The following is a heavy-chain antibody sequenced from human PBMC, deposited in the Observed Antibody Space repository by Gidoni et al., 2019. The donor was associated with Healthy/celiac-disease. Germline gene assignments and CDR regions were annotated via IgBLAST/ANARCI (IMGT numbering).Heavy chain of an antibody. Sequence: QVQLQESGPGLVKPSGTLSLTCAVSGGSISSSHWWSWVRQPPGKGLELIGEIYHSGSTNYNPSLKSRVTIAVDKSKNQFSLKLGSVTAADTAVYYWARAKVARVTMVRGVEFDYWGQGTLVTVSS. CDR3: ARAKVARVTMVRGVEFDY. D-gene: IGHD3-10*01. CDR2: IYHSGST. J-gene: IGHJ4*02. CDR1: GGSISSSHW. V-gene: IGHV4-4*02.